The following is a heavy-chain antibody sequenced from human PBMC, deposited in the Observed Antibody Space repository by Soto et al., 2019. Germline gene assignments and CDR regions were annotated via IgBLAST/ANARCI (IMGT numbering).Heavy chain of an antibody. CDR1: GYRYTSYW. CDR3: VRRAEGRPGDGYYYVALDV. J-gene: IGHJ6*02. V-gene: IGHV5-51*01. Sequence: GYRYTSYWIGWVRQRPGRGLEWMGIINPADSETIYSPSFQGQVTISADRSTSTAFLQWSSLKASDTAMYYCVRRAEGRPGDGYYYVALDVWGQGTTVTVSS. D-gene: IGHD6-6*01. CDR2: INPADSET.